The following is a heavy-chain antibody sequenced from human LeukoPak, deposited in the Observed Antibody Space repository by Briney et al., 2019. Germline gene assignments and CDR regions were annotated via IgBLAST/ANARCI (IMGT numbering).Heavy chain of an antibody. D-gene: IGHD3-22*01. CDR1: GFTFSSYG. CDR3: AKDGFYYDSSGYYYPDY. J-gene: IGHJ4*02. CDR2: ISYDGSNK. Sequence: PGRSLRLSCAASGFTFSSYGMHWVRQAPGKGLEWVAVISYDGSNKYYADSVKGRFTISRDNSKNTLYLQMNSLRAEDTAVYYCAKDGFYYDSSGYYYPDYWGQGTLVTVSS. V-gene: IGHV3-30*18.